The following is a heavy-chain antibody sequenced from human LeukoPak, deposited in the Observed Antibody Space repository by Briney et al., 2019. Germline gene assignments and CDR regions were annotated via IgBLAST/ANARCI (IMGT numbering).Heavy chain of an antibody. CDR1: GFTVSSNY. CDR3: ARTPYDFWSASYSYYFDY. D-gene: IGHD3-3*01. Sequence: GGSLRLSCAASGFTVSSNYMNWVRQAPGKGLEWVPYISSSTTTIYYADSVKGRFTISRDNAKNSLYLQMNSLRAEDTAVFYCARTPYDFWSASYSYYFDYWGQGTLVTVSS. CDR2: ISSSTTTI. J-gene: IGHJ4*02. V-gene: IGHV3-48*01.